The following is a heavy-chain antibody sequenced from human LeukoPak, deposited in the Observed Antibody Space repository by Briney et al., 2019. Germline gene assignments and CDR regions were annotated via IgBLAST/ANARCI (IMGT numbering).Heavy chain of an antibody. D-gene: IGHD5-24*01. Sequence: SETLSLTCSVSGDSVSSNSYYWGWIRQPPGKGLEWIGSECYFGRTYHNPSLTSRLTTSIDGSKNQFSLNLTSVTAADTAVYYCASQRAGGYNYWYFDVWGRGTLVTVSS. CDR2: ECYFGRT. CDR3: ASQRAGGYNYWYFDV. CDR1: GDSVSSNSYY. J-gene: IGHJ2*01. V-gene: IGHV4-39*01.